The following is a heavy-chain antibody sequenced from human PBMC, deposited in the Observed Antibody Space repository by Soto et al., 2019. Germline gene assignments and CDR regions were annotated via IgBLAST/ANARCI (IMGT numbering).Heavy chain of an antibody. CDR3: AHKGGGDRILDY. D-gene: IGHD3-16*01. V-gene: IGHV2-5*02. CDR2: IYWDDDK. CDR1: GFSLSTRGVG. J-gene: IGHJ4*02. Sequence: QITLKESGPTLVKPTQTLTLTCTFSGFSLSTRGVGVGWIRQPPGKALEWLAIIYWDDDKRYSPSLKSRLTTPKDTPKNQVVLTMTNMDPVDTATYYCAHKGGGDRILDYWGQGTLVTVSS.